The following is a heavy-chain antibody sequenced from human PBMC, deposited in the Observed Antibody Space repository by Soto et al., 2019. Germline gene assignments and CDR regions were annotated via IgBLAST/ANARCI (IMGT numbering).Heavy chain of an antibody. D-gene: IGHD3-22*01. Sequence: LSLTCTVSGASISNDNWWTWVRQAPGKGFEWVAVIWYDVSNKYYADSVKGQFTISRDNSKNTLYLQMNSLRVEDTAVYYCARGRYYDSSGYYTDYWGQGTLVTVS. V-gene: IGHV3-33*08. J-gene: IGHJ4*02. CDR2: IWYDVSNK. CDR3: ARGRYYDSSGYYTDY. CDR1: GASISNDN.